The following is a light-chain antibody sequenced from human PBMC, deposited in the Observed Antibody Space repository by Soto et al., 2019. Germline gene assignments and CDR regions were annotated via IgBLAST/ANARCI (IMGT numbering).Light chain of an antibody. CDR1: QSISSY. V-gene: IGKV1-39*01. Sequence: DIQMTQSPSSLSASVGDRVTITCRASQSISSYLNWYQQKPGKAPKLLIYAASSLQSGVPSRFSGSGSGTDFTLTIRSLQPEDFATYYCQQSYSTRPTFGGGTKVEIK. CDR3: QQSYSTRPT. J-gene: IGKJ4*01. CDR2: AAS.